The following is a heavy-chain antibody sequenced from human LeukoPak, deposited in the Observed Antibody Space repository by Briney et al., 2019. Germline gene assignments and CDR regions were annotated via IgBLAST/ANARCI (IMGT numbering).Heavy chain of an antibody. V-gene: IGHV3-21*01. D-gene: IGHD3-3*01. CDR2: ISSSSSYI. Sequence: GGSLRLSWAASGFTFSSYSMNWVRQAPGKGLEWVSSISSSSSYIYYADSVKGRFTISRDNAKNSLYLQMNSLRAEDTAVYYCARDRRYYDFWSGPDAFDIWGQGTMVTVSS. J-gene: IGHJ3*02. CDR3: ARDRRYYDFWSGPDAFDI. CDR1: GFTFSSYS.